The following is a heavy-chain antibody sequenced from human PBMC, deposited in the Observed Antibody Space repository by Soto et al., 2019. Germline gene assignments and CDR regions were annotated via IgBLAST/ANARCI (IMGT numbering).Heavy chain of an antibody. CDR2: ISDSGGLT. J-gene: IGHJ3*02. Sequence: VQLLESGGDLVHPGGSLRLSCAASGFAFSSHPMSWVRQAPGRGLEWVSGISDSGGLTYYADYVKGRFTIARDNSRNTLYVQMKRLRAEDTALCYWARRAFGSSRSFAIWGQGTMVTVSS. CDR1: GFAFSSHP. D-gene: IGHD6-6*01. CDR3: ARRAFGSSRSFAI. V-gene: IGHV3-23*01.